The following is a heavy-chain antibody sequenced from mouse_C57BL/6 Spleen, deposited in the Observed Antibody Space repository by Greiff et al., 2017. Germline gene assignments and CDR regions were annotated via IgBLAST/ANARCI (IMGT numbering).Heavy chain of an antibody. D-gene: IGHD1-1*01. CDR3: ARGDYYGSSYVYFDY. V-gene: IGHV1-55*01. CDR1: GYTFTSYW. Sequence: QVHVKQPGAELVKPGASVKMSCKASGYTFTSYWITCVKQRPGQGLEWIGDIYPGSGSTNYNEKFKSKATLTVDTSSSTAYMQLSSLTSEDSAVYYCARGDYYGSSYVYFDYWGQGTTLTVSS. CDR2: IYPGSGST. J-gene: IGHJ2*01.